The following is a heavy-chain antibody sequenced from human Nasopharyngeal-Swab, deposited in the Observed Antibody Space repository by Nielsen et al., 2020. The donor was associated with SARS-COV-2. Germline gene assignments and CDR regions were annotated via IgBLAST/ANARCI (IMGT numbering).Heavy chain of an antibody. V-gene: IGHV4-34*01. J-gene: IGHJ6*03. D-gene: IGHD6-6*01. Sequence: SETLSLTCAVYGGSFSDNYWNWVRQSPGKGLEWIGEISHSGATNYKSSLKSRVILTRDTSKNQFSLKLTSVTAADTAVYYCVRGYRSWSFPSSYYYYYMDVWGQGTTVTVSS. CDR2: ISHSGAT. CDR1: GGSFSDNY. CDR3: VRGYRSWSFPSSYYYYYMDV.